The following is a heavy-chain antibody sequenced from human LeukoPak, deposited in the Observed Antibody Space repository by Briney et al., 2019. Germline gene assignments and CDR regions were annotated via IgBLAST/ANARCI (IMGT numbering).Heavy chain of an antibody. CDR1: GGSISSSSYY. CDR2: ICYSGST. Sequence: PSETLSLTCTVSGGSISSSSYYWGWIRQPPGKGLEWIGSICYSGSTYYNPSLKSRVTISVDTSKNQFSLKLSSVTAADTAVYYCARFDGGFYWGQGTLVTVSS. J-gene: IGHJ4*02. V-gene: IGHV4-39*01. CDR3: ARFDGGFY. D-gene: IGHD3-9*01.